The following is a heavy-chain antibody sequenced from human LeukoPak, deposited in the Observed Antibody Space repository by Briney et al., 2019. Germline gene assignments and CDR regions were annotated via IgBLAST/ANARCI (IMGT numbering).Heavy chain of an antibody. J-gene: IGHJ6*02. V-gene: IGHV3-33*01. CDR1: GFTFSSYG. Sequence: GGSLRLSCAASGFTFSSYGMHWVRQAPGKGLEWVAVIWYDGSNKYYADSVKGRFTISRDNSKNTLYLQMNSLRAEDTAVYYCARAQLVVPAAINYYGMDVWGQGTTVIVSS. D-gene: IGHD2-2*01. CDR3: ARAQLVVPAAINYYGMDV. CDR2: IWYDGSNK.